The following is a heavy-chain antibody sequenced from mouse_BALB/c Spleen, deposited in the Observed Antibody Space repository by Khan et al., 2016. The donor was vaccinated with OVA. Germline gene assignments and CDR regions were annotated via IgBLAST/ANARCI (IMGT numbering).Heavy chain of an antibody. V-gene: IGHV1-9*01. J-gene: IGHJ3*01. CDR1: GYTFSSYW. D-gene: IGHD2-2*01. CDR2: IFPGSVST. CDR3: ARGGYGGFAY. Sequence: QVQLQQSGGDLMKPGASVKISCKATGYTFSSYWIEWVKQRPGHGLEWIGQIFPGSVSTTYNEKVKGKATLTADTSSNKAYMQLSSLTSEDSAVYYCARGGYGGFAYWGQGTLVTVSA.